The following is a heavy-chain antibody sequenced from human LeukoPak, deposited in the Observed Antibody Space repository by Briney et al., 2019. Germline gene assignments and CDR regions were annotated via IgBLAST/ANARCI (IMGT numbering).Heavy chain of an antibody. V-gene: IGHV3-30*02. D-gene: IGHD5-18*01. Sequence: PGGSLRLSCAASGFTFSSYGMHWVRQDPGKGLEWVAFIRYDGSNKYYADSVKGRFTISRDNSKNTLYLQMNSLRAEDTAVYYCAKERDTAMVTIDYWGQGTLVTIS. CDR1: GFTFSSYG. CDR2: IRYDGSNK. CDR3: AKERDTAMVTIDY. J-gene: IGHJ4*02.